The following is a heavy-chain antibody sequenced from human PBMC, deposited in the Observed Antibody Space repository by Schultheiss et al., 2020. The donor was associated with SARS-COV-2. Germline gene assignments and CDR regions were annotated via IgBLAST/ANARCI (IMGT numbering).Heavy chain of an antibody. Sequence: GGSLRLSCAASGFTFSSYAMSWVRQAPGKGLVWVSRINSDGSSTSYADSVKGRFTISRDNSKNTLYLQMNSLRAEDTAVYYCARDQKGYGSTWDYWGQGTLVTVSS. J-gene: IGHJ4*02. V-gene: IGHV3-74*01. CDR3: ARDQKGYGSTWDY. CDR1: GFTFSSYA. D-gene: IGHD2-2*01. CDR2: INSDGSST.